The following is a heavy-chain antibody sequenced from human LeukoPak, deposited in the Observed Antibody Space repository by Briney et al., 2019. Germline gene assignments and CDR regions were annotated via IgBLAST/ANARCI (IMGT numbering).Heavy chain of an antibody. Sequence: GGSLRLSCAASGFTFSTYFMYWVRQAPGKGLEWVADIASDGSHTFYVESVKGRFTISRDNSKNTLYLQMNSLRAEDTAVYFCARERQDTILHSGAFDIWGQGTMVTVSS. CDR2: IASDGSHT. D-gene: IGHD2-21*01. J-gene: IGHJ3*02. CDR3: ARERQDTILHSGAFDI. CDR1: GFTFSTYF. V-gene: IGHV3-30-3*01.